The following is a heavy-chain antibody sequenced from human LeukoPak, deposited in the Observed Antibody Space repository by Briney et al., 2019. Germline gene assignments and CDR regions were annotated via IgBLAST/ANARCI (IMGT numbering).Heavy chain of an antibody. Sequence: GRSLRLSCAASGFTFSSYSMNWVRQAPGKGLEWVSYISSSSSTIYHADSVKGRFTISRDSAKNSLYLQMNSLRAEDTAVYYCARGVQVYYFDYWGQGTLVTVSS. V-gene: IGHV3-48*01. CDR2: ISSSSSTI. J-gene: IGHJ4*02. CDR3: ARGVQVYYFDY. D-gene: IGHD1-1*01. CDR1: GFTFSSYS.